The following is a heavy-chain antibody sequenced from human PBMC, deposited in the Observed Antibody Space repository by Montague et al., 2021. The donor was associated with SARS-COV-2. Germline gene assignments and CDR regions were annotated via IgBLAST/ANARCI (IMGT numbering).Heavy chain of an antibody. CDR2: IYSSGST. D-gene: IGHD1-20*01. Sequence: SETLSLTCTVSGGSISGYYWSWFRQSAGKGLEWIGRIYSSGSTSYNPSLKSRVTMSVDTSKNQFSLKLSSVTAADTAVHYCVRDQGRSNWNYPDYWGQGTLVTVSS. CDR3: VRDQGRSNWNYPDY. V-gene: IGHV4-4*07. J-gene: IGHJ4*02. CDR1: GGSISGYY.